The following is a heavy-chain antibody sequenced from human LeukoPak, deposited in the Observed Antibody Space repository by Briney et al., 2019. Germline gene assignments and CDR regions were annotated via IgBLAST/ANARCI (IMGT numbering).Heavy chain of an antibody. Sequence: ASVKVSCKASGYTFTSYAMHWVRQAPGQRLGWMGWINAGNGNTKYSQKFQGRVTITRDTSASTAYMELSSLRSEDTAVYYCARNQIPGIAAAGSYGMDVWGQGTTVTVSS. CDR1: GYTFTSYA. V-gene: IGHV1-3*01. CDR3: ARNQIPGIAAAGSYGMDV. J-gene: IGHJ6*02. CDR2: INAGNGNT. D-gene: IGHD6-13*01.